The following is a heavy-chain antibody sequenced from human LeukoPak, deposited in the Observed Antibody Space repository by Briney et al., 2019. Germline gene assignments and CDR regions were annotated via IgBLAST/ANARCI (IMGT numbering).Heavy chain of an antibody. V-gene: IGHV1-18*01. D-gene: IGHD2-2*01. CDR1: GYTFTSYS. Sequence: ASVKVSCKASGYTFTSYSISWVRQAPGQGLEWMGWISAYNGNTNYAQKLQGRVTMTTDTSTSTAYMELRSLRSDDTAVYYCAREAPNLYCSSTSCPSADYWGQGTLVTVSS. J-gene: IGHJ4*02. CDR2: ISAYNGNT. CDR3: AREAPNLYCSSTSCPSADY.